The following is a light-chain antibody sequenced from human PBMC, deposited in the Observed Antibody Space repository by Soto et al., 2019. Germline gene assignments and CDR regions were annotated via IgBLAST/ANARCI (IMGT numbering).Light chain of an antibody. Sequence: QSALTQPRSVSGSPGQSVTISCSGTSSDVGGYNFVSWYQQHPGTAPKLMIYDVSRRPSGVPDRFSGSKSGNTASLTISGLQAEDEADYYCCSYAGGYTFVFGTGTKVT. CDR1: SSDVGGYNF. V-gene: IGLV2-11*01. CDR2: DVS. J-gene: IGLJ1*01. CDR3: CSYAGGYTFV.